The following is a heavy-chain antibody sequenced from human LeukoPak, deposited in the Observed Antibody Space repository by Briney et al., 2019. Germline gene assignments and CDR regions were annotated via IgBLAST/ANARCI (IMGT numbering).Heavy chain of an antibody. Sequence: PSETLSLTCTISGASISSHYWSWIRQPPGKELEWIGYIDNGGSPKYSPSLRSRVTISVVTSKNQFSLKLNSVTAADTAVYYCARDLGRVANDYYFDSWGQGTWSPSPQ. CDR1: GASISSHY. V-gene: IGHV4-59*11. D-gene: IGHD4/OR15-4a*01. J-gene: IGHJ4*02. CDR3: ARDLGRVANDYYFDS. CDR2: IDNGGSP.